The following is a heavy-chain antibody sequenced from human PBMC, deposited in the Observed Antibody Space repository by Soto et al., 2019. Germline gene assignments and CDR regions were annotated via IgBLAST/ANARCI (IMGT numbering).Heavy chain of an antibody. CDR2: IRRNAYGGTT. CDR1: GFTFGDYA. V-gene: IGHV3-49*04. Sequence: GGSLRLSCTTSGFTFGDYAPSWVRQAPGKGLEWVGFIRRNAYGGTTDYAASVKGRFTISRDDSKGIAYLQMNSLRTEDTALYYCTRASSLDFDFWGQGTLVTVSS. J-gene: IGHJ4*02. D-gene: IGHD3-16*01. CDR3: TRASSLDFDF.